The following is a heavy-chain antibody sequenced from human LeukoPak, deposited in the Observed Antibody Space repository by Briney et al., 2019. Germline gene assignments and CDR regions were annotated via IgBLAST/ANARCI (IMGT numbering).Heavy chain of an antibody. Sequence: GGSLRLSCAASGFTFSSYAMSWVRQAPGKGLEWVSAISGSGGSTYYADSVKGRFTISRDNSKNTLYLQMNSLRAEDTAVYYCAKDSSYGHVVWYFDLWGRSTLVTVSS. V-gene: IGHV3-23*01. D-gene: IGHD5-18*01. J-gene: IGHJ2*01. CDR1: GFTFSSYA. CDR2: ISGSGGST. CDR3: AKDSSYGHVVWYFDL.